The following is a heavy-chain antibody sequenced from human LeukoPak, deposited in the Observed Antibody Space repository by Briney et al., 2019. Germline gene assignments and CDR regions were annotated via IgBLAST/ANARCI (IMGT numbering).Heavy chain of an antibody. J-gene: IGHJ4*02. V-gene: IGHV5-51*01. Sequence: GEPLKISCKTSGYIFSSYWIAWVRQMPGKGLEWMGIIYPGDSDTKYSPSFQGQVTMSADKSISTAYLQWSSLKASDTAMYYCARQGGYSGYDLDYWGQGTLVTASS. CDR3: ARQGGYSGYDLDY. D-gene: IGHD5-12*01. CDR1: GYIFSSYW. CDR2: IYPGDSDT.